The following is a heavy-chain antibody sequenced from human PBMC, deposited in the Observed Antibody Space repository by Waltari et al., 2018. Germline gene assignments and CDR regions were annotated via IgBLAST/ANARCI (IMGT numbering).Heavy chain of an antibody. CDR1: GYTFTSYY. CDR3: ARGDSWAFDI. CDR2: INQYGSEE. J-gene: IGHJ3*02. Sequence: VQLVQSGAEVKKPGASVKVSCKASGYTFTSYYMHWVRQAPGKGLEWVANINQYGSEEHYVDSAKGRFTISRDNAKNAVYLQMNSLSAGDTSVYYCARGDSWAFDIWGQGTMVTVAS. D-gene: IGHD4-4*01. V-gene: IGHV3-7*01.